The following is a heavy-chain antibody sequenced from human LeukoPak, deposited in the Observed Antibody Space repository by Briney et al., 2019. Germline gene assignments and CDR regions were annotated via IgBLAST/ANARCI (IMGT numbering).Heavy chain of an antibody. CDR3: ARGLVTTEVGVWFDL. V-gene: IGHV4-34*01. D-gene: IGHD4-23*01. J-gene: IGHJ5*02. CDR1: GGSFSGYY. CDR2: INHSGST. Sequence: SETLSLTCAVYGGSFSGYYWSWIRQPPGKGLEWLGEINHSGSTNYNPSLKSRVTISVDTSKNQFSLKLSSVTAADTAVYYCARGLVTTEVGVWFDLWGQGTLVTVSS.